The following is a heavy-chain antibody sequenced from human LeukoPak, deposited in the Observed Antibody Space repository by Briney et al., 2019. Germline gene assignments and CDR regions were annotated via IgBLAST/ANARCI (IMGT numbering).Heavy chain of an antibody. D-gene: IGHD1-20*01. CDR2: IIATHGTG. V-gene: IGHV1-69*13. CDR3: ARGHRYNWNPLYYYMDL. J-gene: IGHJ6*03. CDR1: ADTFSTNT. Sequence: GASVYLTFKSSADTFSTNTNNLVRHPPGQGHEWKGGIIATHGTGNYAQKFQGRLTITADESTAYMELSSLTSEDTAVYYCARGHRYNWNPLYYYMDLWGKGTTVTVSS.